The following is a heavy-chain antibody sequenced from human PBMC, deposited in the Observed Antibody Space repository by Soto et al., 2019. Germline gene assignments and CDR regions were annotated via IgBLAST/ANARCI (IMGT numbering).Heavy chain of an antibody. CDR3: ASGHDAYKVRY. V-gene: IGHV4-59*12. D-gene: IGHD1-1*01. J-gene: IGHJ4*02. CDR1: GGSISGYY. Sequence: SETLSLTCTVSGGSISGYYWSWIRQPPGKGLEWIGYIYYSGSTYYNPSLKSRPTISIDTSENQFSLKLTSVTAADTAVYFCASGHDAYKVRYWGQGTLVTVSS. CDR2: IYYSGST.